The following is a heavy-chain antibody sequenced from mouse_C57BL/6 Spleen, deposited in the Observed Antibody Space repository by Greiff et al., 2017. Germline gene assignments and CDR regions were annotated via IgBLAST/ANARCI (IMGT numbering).Heavy chain of an antibody. V-gene: IGHV1-52*01. J-gene: IGHJ3*01. Sequence: QVQLQQPGAELVRPGSSVKLPCKASGYTFTSYWMHWVKQRPIQGLEWIGNIDPSDSETHYNQKFKDKATLTVDKSSSTAYMQLSSLTSEDSAVYYCARGIDGYDWFAYWGQGTLVTVSA. D-gene: IGHD2-2*01. CDR1: GYTFTSYW. CDR2: IDPSDSET. CDR3: ARGIDGYDWFAY.